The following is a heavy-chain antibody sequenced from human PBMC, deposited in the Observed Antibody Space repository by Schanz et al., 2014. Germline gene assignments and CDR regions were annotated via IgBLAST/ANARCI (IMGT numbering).Heavy chain of an antibody. CDR3: AAFNNLLFFPD. CDR2: IENNANGATT. V-gene: IGHV3-15*04. J-gene: IGHJ3*01. CDR1: GFTFSEVY. D-gene: IGHD1-20*01. Sequence: EARLVESGGGLVEPGGSLRLSCSGSGFTFSEVYMSWVRQAPGKGLEWVGRIENNANGATTDYAAPVKGRFTVSRDDSRNTLYLQMNTLRTDDTALYFCAAFNNLLFFPDWGQGTMVSVSS.